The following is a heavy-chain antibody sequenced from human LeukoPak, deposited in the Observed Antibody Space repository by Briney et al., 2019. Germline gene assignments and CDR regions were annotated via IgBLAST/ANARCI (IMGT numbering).Heavy chain of an antibody. V-gene: IGHV3-33*01. CDR1: GFTFSNYG. J-gene: IGHJ4*02. CDR2: IWYDGRTK. CDR3: AREGGRIAVAGGPGY. D-gene: IGHD6-19*01. Sequence: GGSLRLSCAASGFTFSNYGMHWVRQAPGKGLEWVALIWYDGRTKFHADSVKGRFTISRGNSKNTLYLQMDSLRDEDTAVYYCAREGGRIAVAGGPGYWGQGSRVTVSS.